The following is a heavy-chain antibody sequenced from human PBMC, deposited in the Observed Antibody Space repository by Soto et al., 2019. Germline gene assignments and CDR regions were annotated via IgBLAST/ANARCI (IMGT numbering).Heavy chain of an antibody. CDR2: TYYRSQWYN. CDR3: ARVSSGTCYTKPDCYYYGMDV. CDR1: GDSVSSNSAA. Sequence: SPTLSLTCVISGDSVSSNSAAWNWIRQSPSRGLEWLGRTYYRSQWYNDYALSVKSRIIINPDTSKNQFSLQLNSVTPEDTAVYYCARVSSGTCYTKPDCYYYGMDVWGQGTTVTVSS. D-gene: IGHD1-26*01. V-gene: IGHV6-1*01. J-gene: IGHJ6*02.